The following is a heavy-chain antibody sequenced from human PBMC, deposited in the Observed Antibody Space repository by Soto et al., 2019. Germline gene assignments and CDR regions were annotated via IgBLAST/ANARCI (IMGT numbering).Heavy chain of an antibody. CDR1: GYTFTSYY. Sequence: GSSVKVSCKASGYTFTSYYLPWLRQAPGQGLEWMGIINPSGGSTSYAQKFQGRVTMTRDTSTSTVYMELSSLRSEDTAVYYCAREQSRSDAFDIWGQGTMVTVSS. CDR2: INPSGGST. D-gene: IGHD2-2*01. CDR3: AREQSRSDAFDI. V-gene: IGHV1-46*03. J-gene: IGHJ3*02.